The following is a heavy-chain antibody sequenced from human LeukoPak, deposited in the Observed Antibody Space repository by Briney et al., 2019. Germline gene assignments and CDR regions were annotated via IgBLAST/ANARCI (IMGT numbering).Heavy chain of an antibody. CDR3: AREDAIPAAGTHNWFDP. CDR2: INANSGGT. J-gene: IGHJ5*02. Sequence: ASVKVSCKASGYTFTGYYMHWVRQAPGEGLEWMGWINANSGGTNYAQKFQGRVTMTRDTSISTAYMELSRLRSDDTAVYYCAREDAIPAAGTHNWFDPWGQGTLVTVSP. V-gene: IGHV1-2*02. CDR1: GYTFTGYY. D-gene: IGHD6-13*01.